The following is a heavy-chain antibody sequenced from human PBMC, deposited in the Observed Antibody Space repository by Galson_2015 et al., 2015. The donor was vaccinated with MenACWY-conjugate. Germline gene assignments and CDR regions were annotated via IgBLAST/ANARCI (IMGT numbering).Heavy chain of an antibody. CDR1: GYSISSGSF. J-gene: IGHJ4*02. CDR3: SRRVRRLTKPFDA. D-gene: IGHD3-10*01. V-gene: IGHV4-38-2*02. Sequence: SETLSLTCTVSGYSISSGSFWAWIRQTTGKGLEWLGTNQHKGSTYYNPSLENRLTISLGKAKNQVSLQMSSVTAADSAVYYCSRRVRRLTKPFDAWGQGLLGTVSS. CDR2: NQHKGST.